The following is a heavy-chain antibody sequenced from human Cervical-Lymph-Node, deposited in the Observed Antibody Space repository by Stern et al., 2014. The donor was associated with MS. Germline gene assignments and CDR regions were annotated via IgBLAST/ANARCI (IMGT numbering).Heavy chain of an antibody. CDR1: GVSISSGGYY. V-gene: IGHV4-31*03. CDR2: VSLSGST. Sequence: MQLQESGPGLLKPSQTLSLSCTVSGVSISSGGYYWSWIRQLPGKGLEWIGYVSLSGSTSYNPSVTSRVSISVDTSKNQFSLNLRSVTAADTAVYYCANGGDEYNPIDYWGQGTLVIVST. D-gene: IGHD5-24*01. CDR3: ANGGDEYNPIDY. J-gene: IGHJ4*02.